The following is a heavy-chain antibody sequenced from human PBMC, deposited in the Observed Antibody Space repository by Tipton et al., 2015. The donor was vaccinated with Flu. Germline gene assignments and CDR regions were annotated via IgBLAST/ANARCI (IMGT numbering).Heavy chain of an antibody. CDR1: GFRFSSYR. CDR3: QSGRTNSGVEY. V-gene: IGHV3-7*01. CDR2: IKEDGGVR. D-gene: IGHD1-26*01. Sequence: SLRLSCAASGFRFSSYRMTWVRQAPGKGLEWVAHIKEDGGVRFSADSVKGRFSISRDNSKNTLYLQMNSLRAEDTAVYYCQSGRTNSGVEYWGQGTLVTVSS. J-gene: IGHJ4*02.